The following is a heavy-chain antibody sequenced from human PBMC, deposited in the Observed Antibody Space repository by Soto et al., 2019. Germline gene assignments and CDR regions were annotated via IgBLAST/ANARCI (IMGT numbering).Heavy chain of an antibody. CDR3: AHNRGRGVIPFEY. V-gene: IGHV2-5*02. CDR2: IYWDDDT. D-gene: IGHD3-10*01. Sequence: QVTLKESGPTLVKPTQTLTLTCTFSGFSLTSRGVAVGWIRQPPGKALEWLATIYWDDDTRYSPSLKSRLTITKDTSKSQVVLTMTNMDPVDTGTYFCAHNRGRGVIPFEYWGQGTTVTVSS. CDR1: GFSLTSRGVA. J-gene: IGHJ4*03.